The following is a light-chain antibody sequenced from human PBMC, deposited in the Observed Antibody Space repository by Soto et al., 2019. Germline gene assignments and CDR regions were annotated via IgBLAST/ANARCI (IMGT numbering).Light chain of an antibody. V-gene: IGKV3-20*01. CDR1: QSVGSY. CDR2: GSV. Sequence: EIVLTQSPGTLSLSPGERATLSCRASQSVGSYLAWYQQKPGQAPRLLIYGSVNRATGIPDRFSGSEPGTDFTLTISRLEPEDFAVYYCQQYGGSLLTFGGGTNVEIK. J-gene: IGKJ4*01. CDR3: QQYGGSLLT.